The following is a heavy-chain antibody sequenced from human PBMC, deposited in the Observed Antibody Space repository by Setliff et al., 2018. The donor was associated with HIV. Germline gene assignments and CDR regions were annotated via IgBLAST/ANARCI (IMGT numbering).Heavy chain of an antibody. Sequence: SETLSLTCTVSGGSISSHCWSWIRQSPGKGLEWIGALSSNGNTYYNPSLKSRVTLSIDSSKNLFSLKLNSLTAADTAVYYCARHDITLVRGLVWGQGTTVTVSS. V-gene: IGHV4-59*08. CDR3: ARHDITLVRGLV. J-gene: IGHJ6*02. CDR1: GGSISSHC. D-gene: IGHD3-10*01. CDR2: LSSNGNT.